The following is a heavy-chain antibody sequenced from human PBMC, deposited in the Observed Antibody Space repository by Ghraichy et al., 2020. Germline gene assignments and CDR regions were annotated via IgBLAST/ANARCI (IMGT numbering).Heavy chain of an antibody. D-gene: IGHD6-6*01. V-gene: IGHV3-21*01. CDR3: ARDMKDGEGSSSDFCDY. CDR1: GFTFSSYS. Sequence: GGSLRLSCEASGFTFSSYSMNWVRQAPGKGLEWVSSISSSSSYIYYADSVKGRFTISRDNAKNSLYLQMNSLRAEDTAVYYCARDMKDGEGSSSDFCDYWGQGTLVTVSS. J-gene: IGHJ4*02. CDR2: ISSSSSYI.